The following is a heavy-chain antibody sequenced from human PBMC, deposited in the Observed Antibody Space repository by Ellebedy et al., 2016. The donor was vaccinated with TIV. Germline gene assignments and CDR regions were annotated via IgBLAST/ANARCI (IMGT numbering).Heavy chain of an antibody. CDR1: GFTFSSYS. CDR2: ISSSSSTI. Sequence: GGSLRLXCAASGFTFSSYSMNWVRQAPGKGLEWVSYISSSSSTIYYADSVKGRFTISRDNAKNSLYLQMNSLRAEDTAVYYCASQTAAAGSDAFDIWGQGTMVTVSS. J-gene: IGHJ3*02. CDR3: ASQTAAAGSDAFDI. V-gene: IGHV3-48*04. D-gene: IGHD6-13*01.